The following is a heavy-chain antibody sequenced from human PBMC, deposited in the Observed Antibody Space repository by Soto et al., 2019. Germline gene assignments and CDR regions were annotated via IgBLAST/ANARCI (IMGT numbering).Heavy chain of an antibody. J-gene: IGHJ4*02. Sequence: PGGSLRLSCAASGFAFRSYNMNWVRQAPGKGLEWVASISSGSSNIYYADSVKGRFTISRDNAKNSLYLQMDSLRAEDSAVYHCASATVATATFDFWGQGTLVTVSS. CDR2: ISSGSSNI. CDR3: ASATVATATFDF. CDR1: GFAFRSYN. V-gene: IGHV3-21*01. D-gene: IGHD4-17*01.